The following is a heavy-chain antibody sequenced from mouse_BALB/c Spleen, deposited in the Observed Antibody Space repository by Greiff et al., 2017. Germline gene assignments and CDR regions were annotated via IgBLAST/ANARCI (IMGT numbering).Heavy chain of an antibody. V-gene: IGHV1S29*02. CDR1: GYTFTDYN. Sequence: VQLQQSGPELVKPGASVKISCKASGYTFTDYNMHWVKQSHGKSLEWIGYIYPYNGGTGYNQKFKSKATLTVDNSSSTAYMELRSLTSEDSAVYYCARGYGNYLHYYAMDYWGQVTSVTVSS. CDR2: IYPYNGGT. J-gene: IGHJ4*01. D-gene: IGHD2-10*02. CDR3: ARGYGNYLHYYAMDY.